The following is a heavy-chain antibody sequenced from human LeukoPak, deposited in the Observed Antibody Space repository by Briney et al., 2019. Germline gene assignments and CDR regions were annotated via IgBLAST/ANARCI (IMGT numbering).Heavy chain of an antibody. Sequence: ASVKVSCKASGGTFSSYAISWVRQAPGQGLEWMGRIIPIFGTANYAQKFQGRVTITTDESTSTAYMELSSLRSEDTAVYYCARPKTYTMSRDAFDIWGQGTMVTVSS. CDR3: ARPKTYTMSRDAFDI. J-gene: IGHJ3*02. D-gene: IGHD3-10*02. CDR2: IIPIFGTA. CDR1: GGTFSSYA. V-gene: IGHV1-69*05.